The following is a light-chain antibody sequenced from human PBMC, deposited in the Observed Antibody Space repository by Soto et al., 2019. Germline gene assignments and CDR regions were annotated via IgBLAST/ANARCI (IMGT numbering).Light chain of an antibody. V-gene: IGLV2-14*01. CDR2: DVS. CDR1: SSDVGAYRH. J-gene: IGLJ1*01. CDR3: SAYTTSRSYI. Sequence: QSVLTQPASVSGSPGQAITISCTGTSSDVGAYRHVSWHQQYPGKAPKLMIYDVSDRPSGVSYRFSGSKSGNTASLTISGLQDEQEADYYCSAYTTSRSYIFGSGTKVTV.